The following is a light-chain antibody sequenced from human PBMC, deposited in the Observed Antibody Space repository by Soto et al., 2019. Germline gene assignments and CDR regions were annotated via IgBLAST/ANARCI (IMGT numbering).Light chain of an antibody. J-gene: IGKJ5*01. CDR3: QQRNNWPPIT. CDR1: QSVSSY. Sequence: EIVLTQSPATLSLSPGERATLSCRASQSVSSYLAWYQQKPGQAPRLLIYDASNRAPGIPARFSGSGSGTDFTLPISSREPEDFALYYCQQRNNWPPITFGRGTRLEIK. CDR2: DAS. V-gene: IGKV3-11*01.